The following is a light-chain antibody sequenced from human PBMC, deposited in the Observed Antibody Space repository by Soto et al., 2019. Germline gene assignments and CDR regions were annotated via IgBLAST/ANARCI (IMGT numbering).Light chain of an antibody. CDR2: DAS. Sequence: DIQMTQSPSTLSASEGDRVTITCRASQSISSWLAWYQRKPGKAPKVLIYDASSLESGVPSRFSGSGSGTEFTLTISRLQPDDFATYYCQQYNRYSYTFGQGTKLEIK. CDR1: QSISSW. CDR3: QQYNRYSYT. J-gene: IGKJ2*01. V-gene: IGKV1-5*01.